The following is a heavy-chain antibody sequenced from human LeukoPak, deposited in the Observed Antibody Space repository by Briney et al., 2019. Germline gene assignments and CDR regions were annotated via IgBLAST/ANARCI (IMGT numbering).Heavy chain of an antibody. CDR1: GYTFTNYF. V-gene: IGHV1-46*01. Sequence: GASVKVSCKASGYTFTNYFMHWVRQAPGQGLAWMGIVNPSDGHTTYAQSFQGRVTVTRDTSTSTVYMELSSLRSEDTAVYYCARQVIGVSFDYWGPGALVTVSS. J-gene: IGHJ4*02. CDR2: VNPSDGHT. CDR3: ARQVIGVSFDY. D-gene: IGHD3-3*01.